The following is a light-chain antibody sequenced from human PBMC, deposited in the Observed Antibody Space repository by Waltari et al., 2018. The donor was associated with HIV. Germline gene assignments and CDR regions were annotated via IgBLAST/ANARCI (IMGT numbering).Light chain of an antibody. CDR2: DAS. CDR3: QQRISWPLT. Sequence: DIALPQSPATLSLSPAQRPTLACRASQSVSSLLAWYQQKPGQVPRLLIYDASNRAAGIPARFSGSGSGTDFTLSISSLEPEDFAVYYCQQRISWPLTFGGGTKVEIK. V-gene: IGKV3-11*01. CDR1: QSVSSL. J-gene: IGKJ4*01.